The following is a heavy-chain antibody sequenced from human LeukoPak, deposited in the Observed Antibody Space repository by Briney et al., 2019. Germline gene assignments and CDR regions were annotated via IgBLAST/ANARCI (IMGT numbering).Heavy chain of an antibody. CDR3: ARDPGGSYSYYYYYYGMDV. J-gene: IGHJ6*02. CDR1: GYTFTSYG. Sequence: ASVKVSCKASGYTFTSYGISWVRQAPGQGLEWMGWISAYNGNTNYAQKLQGRVTMTTDTSTSTAYMELRSLRSDDTAVYYCARDPGGSYSYYYYYYGMDVWGQGTTVTVSS. CDR2: ISAYNGNT. V-gene: IGHV1-18*01. D-gene: IGHD1-26*01.